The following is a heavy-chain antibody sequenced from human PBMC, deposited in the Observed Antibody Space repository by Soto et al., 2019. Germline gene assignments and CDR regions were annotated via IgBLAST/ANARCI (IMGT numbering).Heavy chain of an antibody. CDR2: MNPNSGNT. V-gene: IGHV1-8*01. CDR3: ARYGSSTSCLDI. Sequence: GASVKVSCKASGYTFTSYDINWARQATGQGLEWMGWMNPNSGNTGYAQKFQGRVTMTRNTSISTAYMELSSLRPEDTAVYYCARYGSSTSCLDIWGQGTMVTVSS. CDR1: GYTFTSYD. D-gene: IGHD2-2*01. J-gene: IGHJ3*02.